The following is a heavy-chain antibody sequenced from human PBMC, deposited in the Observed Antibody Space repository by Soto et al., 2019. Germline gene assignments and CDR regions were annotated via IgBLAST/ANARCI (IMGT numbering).Heavy chain of an antibody. D-gene: IGHD3-10*02. CDR1: GFTFSSYA. CDR2: ISGSGGST. V-gene: IGHV3-23*01. Sequence: GGSLRLSCAASGFTFSSYAMSWVRQAPGKGLEWVSAISGSGGSTYYADSVQGRLTISRYNSKNTLYLQMNSLRAEDTAVYYCAKDLQRSGYFDYWGQGTLVTVSS. J-gene: IGHJ4*02. CDR3: AKDLQRSGYFDY.